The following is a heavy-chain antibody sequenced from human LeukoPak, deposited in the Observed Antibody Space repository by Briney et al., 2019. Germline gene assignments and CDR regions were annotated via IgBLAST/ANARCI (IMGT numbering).Heavy chain of an antibody. D-gene: IGHD6-19*01. CDR3: ARPPQASSGWSDPFDY. CDR2: INPNSGGT. V-gene: IGHV1-2*02. Sequence: ASVKLSCKASGYTFTGYYMYWVRQALGQGLEWMGWINPNSGGTNYAQKFQGRVTMTRDTSISTAYMELSRLRSDDTAVYYCARPPQASSGWSDPFDYWGQGTLVTVSS. J-gene: IGHJ4*02. CDR1: GYTFTGYY.